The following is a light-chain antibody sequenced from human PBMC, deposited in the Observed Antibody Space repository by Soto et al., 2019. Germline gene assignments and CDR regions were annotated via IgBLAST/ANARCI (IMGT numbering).Light chain of an antibody. J-gene: IGKJ1*01. CDR2: GAS. CDR3: PHLHISST. V-gene: IGKV3-20*01. CDR1: QSLNARY. Sequence: EIGVSQFPNTLSLSPGDRAPLSCSASQSLNARYLAWYQVKPGQAPRLLFYGASSRATGIPDRFTGSGSGTDFTLTIHALDREDFAASYSPHLHISSTYRQGTKVDIK.